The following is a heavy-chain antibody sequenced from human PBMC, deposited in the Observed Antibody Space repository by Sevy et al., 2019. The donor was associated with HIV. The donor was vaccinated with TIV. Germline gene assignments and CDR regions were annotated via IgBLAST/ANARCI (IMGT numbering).Heavy chain of an antibody. CDR3: AREGIDLLTTFDN. CDR1: GFSFTTYH. V-gene: IGHV3-30*04. D-gene: IGHD3-9*01. CDR2: ISNDETTK. Sequence: GGSLRLSCAASGFSFTTYHMHWVRQAPGKGLEWVTMISNDETTKYYGGSVKGRFTISRDNSKSTLYLQMSSLRAEDTAVYYCAREGIDLLTTFDNWGQGTLVTVSS. J-gene: IGHJ4*02.